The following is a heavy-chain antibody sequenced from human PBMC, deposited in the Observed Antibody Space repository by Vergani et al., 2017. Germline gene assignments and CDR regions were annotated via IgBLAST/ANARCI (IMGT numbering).Heavy chain of an antibody. J-gene: IGHJ4*02. D-gene: IGHD6-13*01. V-gene: IGHV4-61*01. Sequence: QVQLQESGPGLVKPSGTLSLTCTVSGGSVSSGSYYWSWIRQPPGKGLEWIGYIYYSGSTNYNPSLKSRVTISVDTSKNQFSLKLSSVTAADTAVYYCARVSYSSSWTIDYWGQGTLVTVSS. CDR1: GGSVSSGSYY. CDR2: IYYSGST. CDR3: ARVSYSSSWTIDY.